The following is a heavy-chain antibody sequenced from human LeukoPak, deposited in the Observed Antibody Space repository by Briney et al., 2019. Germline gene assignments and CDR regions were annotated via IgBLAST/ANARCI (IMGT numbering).Heavy chain of an antibody. Sequence: GGSLRLSCAASGFTFSSYAMSWVRQAPGKGLEWVSAISGSGGGTYYADSVKGRFTISRDNSKNTLYLQMNSLRAEDTAVYYCAKETIFGVVIHPYYFDYWGQGTLVTVSS. V-gene: IGHV3-23*01. CDR1: GFTFSSYA. CDR2: ISGSGGGT. D-gene: IGHD3-3*01. CDR3: AKETIFGVVIHPYYFDY. J-gene: IGHJ4*02.